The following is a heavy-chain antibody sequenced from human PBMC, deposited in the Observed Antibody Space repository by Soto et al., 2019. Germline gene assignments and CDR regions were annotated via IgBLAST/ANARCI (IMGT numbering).Heavy chain of an antibody. D-gene: IGHD2-2*01. CDR1: GGTFSSYT. CDR2: IIPILGIA. CDR3: AKSVTYGYCSSTSCYANRGFDP. J-gene: IGHJ5*02. Sequence: SVKVSCKASGGTFSSYTISWVRQAPGQGLEWMGRIIPILGIANYAQKFQGRVTITADKSTSTAYMELNSLRAEDTAVYYCAKSVTYGYCSSTSCYANRGFDPWGQGTLVTVSS. V-gene: IGHV1-69*02.